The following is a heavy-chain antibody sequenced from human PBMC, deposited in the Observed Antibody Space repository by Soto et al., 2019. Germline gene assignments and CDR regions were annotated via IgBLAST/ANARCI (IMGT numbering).Heavy chain of an antibody. V-gene: IGHV4-34*01. CDR3: ARVGTIVREVIYRVDV. J-gene: IGHJ6*04. D-gene: IGHD3-10*01. CDR2: INHSGST. Sequence: SETLPLTCAVYGGSFSGYYWSWIRQRPGKGLEWIGEINHSGSTNYNPPLKSRVTISVDTSKNQFSLKLSSVTAADTAVYYCARVGTIVREVIYRVDVWGKGTTVTVSS. CDR1: GGSFSGYY.